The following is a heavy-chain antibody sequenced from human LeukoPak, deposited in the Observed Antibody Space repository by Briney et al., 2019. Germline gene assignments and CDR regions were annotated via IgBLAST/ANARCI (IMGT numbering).Heavy chain of an antibody. CDR1: GFTFSSYS. V-gene: IGHV3-21*01. CDR3: ARVRSGYSHENYFDY. D-gene: IGHD5-18*01. Sequence: GGSLRLSCAASGFTFSSYSMNWVRQAPGKGLEWVSSIRSNSRHIYYADSVKGRFTISRDNAKDSLYLQMNSLRAEDTAVYYCARVRSGYSHENYFDYWGQGTLVTVSS. CDR2: IRSNSRHI. J-gene: IGHJ4*02.